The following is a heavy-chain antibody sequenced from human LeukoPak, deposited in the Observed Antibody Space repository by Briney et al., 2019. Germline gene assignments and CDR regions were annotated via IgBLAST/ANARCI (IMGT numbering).Heavy chain of an antibody. CDR2: ISAYNGNT. Sequence: PLASVKVSCKASGYTFISYGISRVRQAPGQGLEWMGWISAYNGNTNYAQKLQGRVTMTTDTSTSTAYMELRSLRSEDTAVYYCARLSGFRQWLAYWGQGTLVTVSS. CDR3: ARLSGFRQWLAY. V-gene: IGHV1-18*01. J-gene: IGHJ4*02. D-gene: IGHD6-19*01. CDR1: GYTFISYG.